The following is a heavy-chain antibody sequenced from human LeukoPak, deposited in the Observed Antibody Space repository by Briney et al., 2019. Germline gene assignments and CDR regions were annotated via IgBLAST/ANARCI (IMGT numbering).Heavy chain of an antibody. CDR3: ARDGCSSTSCNTFDY. CDR2: IWYDGSNK. J-gene: IGHJ4*02. CDR1: GFTFSSCG. V-gene: IGHV3-33*01. Sequence: QPGGSLRLSCAASGFTFSSCGMHWVRQAPGKGLEWVAVIWYDGSNKYYADSVKGRFTISRDNSKNTLYLQMNSLRAEDTAVYYCARDGCSSTSCNTFDYWGQGTLVTVSS. D-gene: IGHD2-2*02.